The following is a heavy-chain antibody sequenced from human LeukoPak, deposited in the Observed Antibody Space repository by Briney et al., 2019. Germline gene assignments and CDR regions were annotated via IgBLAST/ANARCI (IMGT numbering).Heavy chain of an antibody. D-gene: IGHD4-11*01. CDR2: IIPIFGTA. J-gene: IGHJ6*03. CDR3: AFGYSNYFGYYYYYMDV. CDR1: GGTFSSYA. V-gene: IGHV1-69*05. Sequence: GASVKVSCNGSGGTFSSYAISWVRQAPGQGLEWMGGIIPIFGTANYAQKFQGRVTITTDESTSTAYMELSSLRSEDTAVYYCAFGYSNYFGYYYYYMDVWGKGTTVTVSS.